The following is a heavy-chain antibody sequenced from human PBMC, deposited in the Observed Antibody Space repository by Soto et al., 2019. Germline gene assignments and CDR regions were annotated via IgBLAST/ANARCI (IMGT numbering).Heavy chain of an antibody. CDR2: FDPEDGET. CDR1: GYTLTELS. CDR3: ATVIYGDYYFDY. J-gene: IGHJ4*02. D-gene: IGHD4-17*01. V-gene: IGHV1-24*01. Sequence: ASVKVSCKVSGYTLTELSMHWVRQAPGKGLEWMGGFDPEDGETIYAQKFQGRVTMTEDTSTDTAYMELSSLRSEDTAVYYCATVIYGDYYFDYWGQGTLVTVSS.